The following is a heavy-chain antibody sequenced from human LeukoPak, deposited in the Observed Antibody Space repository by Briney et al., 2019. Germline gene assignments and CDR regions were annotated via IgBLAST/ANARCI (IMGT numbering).Heavy chain of an antibody. J-gene: IGHJ4*02. CDR1: GFTFTNAW. CDR2: IKSKTDGETT. D-gene: IGHD3-10*01. Sequence: PGGSLRLSCVDSGFTFTNAWMSWVRQAPGKGLEWIGRIKSKTDGETTNYTEPVRGRFTISRDDSKSAVYLQMNSLKIEDTAVYYCTTDLGTYYHGSQRLIPIDYWGQGTLVTVSS. CDR3: TTDLGTYYHGSQRLIPIDY. V-gene: IGHV3-15*01.